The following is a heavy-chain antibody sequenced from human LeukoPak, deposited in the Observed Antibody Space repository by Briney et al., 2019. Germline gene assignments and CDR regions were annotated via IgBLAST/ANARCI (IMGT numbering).Heavy chain of an antibody. CDR2: TYYRSKWYN. CDR1: GDSVSYNSAA. D-gene: IGHD6-19*01. V-gene: IGHV6-1*01. Sequence: SQTLSLTCAISGDSVSYNSAAWNWIRQSPSRGLEWLGRTYYRSKWYNDYAVSVKSRITINPDTSKNQFSLQVNSVTPEDTAVYYCGRAPTPIIAVAGSFDYWGQGTLVTVSS. J-gene: IGHJ4*02. CDR3: GRAPTPIIAVAGSFDY.